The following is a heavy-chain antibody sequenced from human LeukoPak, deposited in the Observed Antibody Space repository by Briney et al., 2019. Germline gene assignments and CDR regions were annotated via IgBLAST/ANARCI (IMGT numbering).Heavy chain of an antibody. D-gene: IGHD3-3*01. V-gene: IGHV5-51*03. CDR1: GSSFTSYW. CDR3: ARLLYYDFWSGYSTQSYMDV. J-gene: IGHJ6*03. CDR2: IYPGDSDT. Sequence: GESLKISCKGSGSSFTSYWIGWVRQMPGKGLEWMGIIYPGDSDTRYSPSFQGQVTISADKSISTAYLQWSSLKASDTALYYCARLLYYDFWSGYSTQSYMDVWGKGTTVTVSS.